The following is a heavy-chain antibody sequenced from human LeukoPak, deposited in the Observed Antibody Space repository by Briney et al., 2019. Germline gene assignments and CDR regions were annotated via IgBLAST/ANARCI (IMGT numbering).Heavy chain of an antibody. D-gene: IGHD6-19*01. CDR3: AKDLWIAVAGTAY. CDR2: ISGSGRNT. CDR1: GFSFSIYA. Sequence: GGSLRLSCAASGFSFSIYAMSWVRQAPGKGLEWVSAISGSGRNTYYADSVKGRFTISRDNSKNTLYLQMNSLRAEDTAIYYCAKDLWIAVAGTAYWGQGTLVTASS. V-gene: IGHV3-23*01. J-gene: IGHJ4*02.